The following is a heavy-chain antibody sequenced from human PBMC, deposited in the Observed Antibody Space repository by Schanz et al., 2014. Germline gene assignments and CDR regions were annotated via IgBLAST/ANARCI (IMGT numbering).Heavy chain of an antibody. CDR3: ARLSSSSVAYFDY. J-gene: IGHJ4*02. CDR2: INPGPGGT. V-gene: IGHV1-2*06. D-gene: IGHD6-6*01. CDR1: GYTFTGHY. Sequence: QVPLVQSGAEVKEPGASVMVSCKASGYTFTGHYIQWVRQAPGQGLEWMGRINPGPGGTTYAQSFRGRVTMTRDTSISTAYMELGSLRSDDTAVYYCARLSSSSVAYFDYWGQGTLVTVS.